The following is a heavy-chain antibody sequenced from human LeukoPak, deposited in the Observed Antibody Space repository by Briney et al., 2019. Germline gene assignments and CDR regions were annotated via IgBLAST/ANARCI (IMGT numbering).Heavy chain of an antibody. Sequence: SETLSLTCTVSGGSISTYYWSWIRQPPGKGLEWIGYIYYSGSTNYNPSLKSRVTISVDTSKNQFYLKLSSVTAADTAVYYCARRKRWLQFYYYYYMDVWGKGTTVTVSS. V-gene: IGHV4-59*12. J-gene: IGHJ6*03. D-gene: IGHD5-24*01. CDR2: IYYSGST. CDR3: ARRKRWLQFYYYYYMDV. CDR1: GGSISTYY.